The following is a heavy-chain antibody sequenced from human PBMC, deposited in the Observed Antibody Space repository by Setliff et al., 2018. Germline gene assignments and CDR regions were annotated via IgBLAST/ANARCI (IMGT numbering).Heavy chain of an antibody. D-gene: IGHD3-16*01. CDR2: IKQDGSEK. CDR3: ARAGGEY. CDR1: GFTFNRHN. J-gene: IGHJ4*02. V-gene: IGHV3-7*01. Sequence: ETLSLTCTASGFTFNRHNMNWVRQAPGKGLEWVANIKQDGSEKYYADSVKGRFTISRDNAKNSLYLQMNSLRAEDTAVYYCARAGGEYWGQGTLDTVSS.